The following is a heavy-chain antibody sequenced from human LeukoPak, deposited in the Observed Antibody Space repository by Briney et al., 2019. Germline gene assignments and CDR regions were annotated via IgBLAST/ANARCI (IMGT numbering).Heavy chain of an antibody. V-gene: IGHV1-2*02. D-gene: IGHD3-9*01. CDR2: INPNSGGT. Sequence: ASLKVSCKASGYTFTGYFMHWVRQAPGQGLGGMGWINPNSGGTNYAQNFQGRVTMTRATSISTAYMELSRLRSDDTAVYYCARSKVLRYFDWLPDSTSAYWGQGTLVTVSS. J-gene: IGHJ4*02. CDR3: ARSKVLRYFDWLPDSTSAY. CDR1: GYTFTGYF.